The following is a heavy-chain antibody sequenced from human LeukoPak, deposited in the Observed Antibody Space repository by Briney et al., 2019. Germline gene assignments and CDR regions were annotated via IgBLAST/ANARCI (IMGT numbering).Heavy chain of an antibody. J-gene: IGHJ5*02. CDR1: GYTFTGYY. CDR3: ARGQGYYYYDSSGYYESDP. V-gene: IGHV1-2*02. Sequence: ASVKVSCKASGYTFTGYYMHWVRQAPGQGLEWMGWINPNSGGTNYAQKFQGRVTMTRDTSISTAYMELSSLRSEDTAVYYCARGQGYYYYDSSGYYESDPWGQGTLVTVSS. CDR2: INPNSGGT. D-gene: IGHD3-22*01.